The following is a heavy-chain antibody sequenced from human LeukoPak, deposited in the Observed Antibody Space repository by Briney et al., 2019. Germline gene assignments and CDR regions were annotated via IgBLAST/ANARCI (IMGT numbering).Heavy chain of an antibody. CDR2: VRYDGSNK. Sequence: PGGSLRLSCAASGFTFSSYGMHWVRQTPSKGLEWVAFVRYDGSNKYYADSVKGRFTISRDNSKNTLYLQMNSLRAEDPAVYYCAKDPGGKGGSLHPAFDIWGQGTMVTVSS. D-gene: IGHD6-13*01. V-gene: IGHV3-30*02. CDR3: AKDPGGKGGSLHPAFDI. J-gene: IGHJ3*02. CDR1: GFTFSSYG.